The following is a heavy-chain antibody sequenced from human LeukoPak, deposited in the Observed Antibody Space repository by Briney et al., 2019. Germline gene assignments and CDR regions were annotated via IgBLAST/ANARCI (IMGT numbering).Heavy chain of an antibody. V-gene: IGHV3-21*01. CDR1: GFTFSSYS. Sequence: GRSLRLSCAASGFTFSSYSMNWVRQAPGKGLEWVSSISSSSSYIYYADSVKGRFTISRDNAKNSLYLQMNSLRAEDTAVYYCARDDCSSTSCYHYGMDVWGQGTTVTVSS. J-gene: IGHJ6*02. CDR2: ISSSSSYI. CDR3: ARDDCSSTSCYHYGMDV. D-gene: IGHD2-2*01.